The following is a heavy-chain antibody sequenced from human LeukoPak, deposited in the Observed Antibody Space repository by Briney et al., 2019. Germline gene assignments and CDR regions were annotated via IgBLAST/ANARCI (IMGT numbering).Heavy chain of an antibody. J-gene: IGHJ4*02. CDR3: VRREYSNKSPFDH. Sequence: SETLSLTCSVSGGSISESNYYWGWIRQPPGKGLEWIGSIYFSGNTYHNSSLKSRVTISVDTSKNQFSLKLNSVTAADTAVYYCVRREYSNKSPFDHWGQGTLVTVSS. D-gene: IGHD4-11*01. CDR1: GGSISESNYY. V-gene: IGHV4-39*01. CDR2: IYFSGNT.